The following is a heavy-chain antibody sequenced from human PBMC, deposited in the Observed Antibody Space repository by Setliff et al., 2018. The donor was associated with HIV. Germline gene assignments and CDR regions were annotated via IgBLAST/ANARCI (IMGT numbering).Heavy chain of an antibody. CDR3: ARAFEGYCSGASCHWLDS. V-gene: IGHV4-34*01. CDR2: ISHSGRT. D-gene: IGHD2-15*01. Sequence: SETLSLTCAVYGGSLTDYDWTWIRQTPAKGLEWIGEISHSGRTNYNPSLKTRLIISRDTSKNQFSLRPSSATVADTAIYYCARAFEGYCSGASCHWLDSWGQGTQVTVSS. J-gene: IGHJ5*01. CDR1: GGSLTDYD.